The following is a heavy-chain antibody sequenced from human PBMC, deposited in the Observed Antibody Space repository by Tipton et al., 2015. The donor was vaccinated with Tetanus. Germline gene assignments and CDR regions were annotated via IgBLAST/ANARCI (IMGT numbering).Heavy chain of an antibody. Sequence: LVQSGAEVKKPGESLKISCKGSGYSFTSYWIGWARQMPGKGLERKGIIYPGDSDTRYSPSFQGKVTISPDKSIRNAYLKWSSLKASDTAMYYCAAPYPGGLWFGELQVAFDIWCQGTLVTVS. CDR2: IYPGDSDT. CDR3: AAPYPGGLWFGELQVAFDI. J-gene: IGHJ3*02. D-gene: IGHD3-10*01. CDR1: GYSFTSYW. V-gene: IGHV5-51*03.